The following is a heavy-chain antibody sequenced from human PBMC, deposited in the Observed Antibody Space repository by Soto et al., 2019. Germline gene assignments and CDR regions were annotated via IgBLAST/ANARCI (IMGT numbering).Heavy chain of an antibody. CDR1: GYTFTSYG. CDR2: ISAYNGNT. CDR3: ARWFYQLLKTHRSYGMDV. D-gene: IGHD2-2*01. Sequence: ASVKVSCKASGYTFTSYGISWVQQAPGQGLEWMGWISAYNGNTNYAQKLQGRVTMTTDTSTSTAYMELRSLRSDDTAVYYSARWFYQLLKTHRSYGMDVWGQGTTVTVSS. J-gene: IGHJ6*02. V-gene: IGHV1-18*01.